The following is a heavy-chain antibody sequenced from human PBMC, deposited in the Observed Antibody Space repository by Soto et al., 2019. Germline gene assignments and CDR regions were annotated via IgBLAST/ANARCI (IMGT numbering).Heavy chain of an antibody. V-gene: IGHV3-53*05. J-gene: IGHJ4*02. CDR3: AKGHSSGWTLFDF. CDR1: GFIVRDNY. D-gene: IGHD6-19*01. Sequence: EVQLLETGGGLIQPGGSLRLSCAASGFIVRDNYMNWVRQAPGKGLEWVSVLDAGGSAYYADSVKGRFTISRDNSKNTLYLQMNSLRAEDAAVYNCAKGHSSGWTLFDFWGQGTLVTVSS. CDR2: LDAGGSA.